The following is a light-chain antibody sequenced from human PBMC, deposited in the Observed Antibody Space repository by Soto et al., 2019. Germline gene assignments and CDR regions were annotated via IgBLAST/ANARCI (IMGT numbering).Light chain of an antibody. CDR1: QRVSSN. V-gene: IGKV3-15*01. CDR3: QQYNNWPPLT. CDR2: GAS. J-gene: IGKJ4*01. Sequence: EIVMTQSPATLSVSPGERATLSCRASQRVSSNLAWYQQKPGQAPRLLIYGASTRATGIPARFRGSGSGTAFTLNISSLQSEDFAVYYCQQYNNWPPLTFGGRTKVEIQ.